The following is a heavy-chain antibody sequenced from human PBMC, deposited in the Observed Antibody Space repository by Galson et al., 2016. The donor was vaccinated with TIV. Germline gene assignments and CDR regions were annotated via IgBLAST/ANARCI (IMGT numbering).Heavy chain of an antibody. CDR1: GGSISGGVYF. J-gene: IGHJ3*02. Sequence: TLSLTCTVSGGSISGGVYFWSWIRQPAGKGLEWIGRMYSSGHTNYNPSLKSRVTMSVDTSKNQFSLRLNSVTAADSAVYFCARAWSSGWDNGYDAFDIWGPGAMVTVSS. CDR3: ARAWSSGWDNGYDAFDI. D-gene: IGHD6-25*01. CDR2: MYSSGHT. V-gene: IGHV4-61*02.